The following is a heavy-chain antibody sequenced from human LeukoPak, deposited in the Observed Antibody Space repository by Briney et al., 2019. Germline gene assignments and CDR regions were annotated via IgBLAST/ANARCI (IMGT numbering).Heavy chain of an antibody. CDR1: GFTFSNAW. Sequence: GGSLRLSCAASGFTFSNAWMNWVRQAPGKGLEWVGRIKSKTDGGTTDYAAPVKGRFTISRDDPKNTLYLQLNSLKTEDTAVYYCTTDPPVTFGGVIVDTYWGQGTLVTVSS. CDR2: IKSKTDGGTT. CDR3: TTDPPVTFGGVIVDTY. J-gene: IGHJ4*02. D-gene: IGHD3-16*02. V-gene: IGHV3-15*01.